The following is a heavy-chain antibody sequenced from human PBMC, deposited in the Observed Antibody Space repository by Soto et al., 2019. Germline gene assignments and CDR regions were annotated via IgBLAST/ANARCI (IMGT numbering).Heavy chain of an antibody. Sequence: EVQLVESGGGLVQPGGSLRLSCAASGLTVSSNYMSWVRQAPGKGLEWVLVIYSGGRTDYADSVKGRFTISRDNSKNTLYLQMNSLSVEDTAVYYCARDRVTRGGSHYGLDVWGQGTTVTVSS. V-gene: IGHV3-66*01. CDR1: GLTVSSNY. CDR3: ARDRVTRGGSHYGLDV. J-gene: IGHJ6*02. D-gene: IGHD2-21*02. CDR2: IYSGGRT.